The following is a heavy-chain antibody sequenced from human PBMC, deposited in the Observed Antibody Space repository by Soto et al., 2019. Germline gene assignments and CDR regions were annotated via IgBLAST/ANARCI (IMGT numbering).Heavy chain of an antibody. J-gene: IGHJ6*02. D-gene: IGHD6-19*01. V-gene: IGHV1-69*13. CDR1: GYTFTSYD. CDR3: ARVHYSSGWYSSPYYYGMDV. CDR2: IIPIFGTA. Sequence: VASVKVSCKASGYTFTSYDISWVRQAPGQGLEWMGGIIPIFGTANYAQKFQGRVTITADESTSTAYMELSSLRSEDTAVYYCARVHYSSGWYSSPYYYGMDVWGQGTTVTVSS.